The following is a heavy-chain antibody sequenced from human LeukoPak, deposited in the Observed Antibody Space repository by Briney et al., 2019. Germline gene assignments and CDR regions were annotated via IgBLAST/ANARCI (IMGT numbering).Heavy chain of an antibody. CDR3: AELGITMIGGV. J-gene: IGHJ6*04. CDR1: GFMFSSYE. V-gene: IGHV3-48*03. CDR2: ISSSGSTL. D-gene: IGHD3-10*02. Sequence: GGSLRLSCAASGFMFSSYEMNWVRQAPGKGLEWVSYISSSGSTLYYADSVKGRFTISRDNAKNSLYLQMDSLRAEDTAVYYCAELGITMIGGVWGKGTTVTISS.